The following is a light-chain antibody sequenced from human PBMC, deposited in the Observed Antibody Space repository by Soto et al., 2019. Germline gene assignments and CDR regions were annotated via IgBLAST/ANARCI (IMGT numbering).Light chain of an antibody. CDR3: SSYTSSSTLV. Sequence: QSALTQPASVSGSPGQSITISCTGTSSDVGGYNFVSWYQQHPGKAPKIMIYDVTNRPSGVSNRFSGSKSGNTASLTISGLQAEDEAYYYCSSYTSSSTLVFGTGTKLTVL. CDR1: SSDVGGYNF. J-gene: IGLJ1*01. V-gene: IGLV2-14*01. CDR2: DVT.